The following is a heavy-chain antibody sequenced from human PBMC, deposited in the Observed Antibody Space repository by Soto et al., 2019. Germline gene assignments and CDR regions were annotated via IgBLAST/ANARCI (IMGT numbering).Heavy chain of an antibody. Sequence: QVQLVQSGAEVMKPGASDNISCRASGYTFSSYARHWVRQAPGQRLEWMGWISAGSGNTKYSQRFQHRVTITGDTSASTGYLGLGSLTSEDTAVYCCARVGRGAAGISWGQGTLVTVSS. J-gene: IGHJ4*02. D-gene: IGHD6-13*01. CDR2: ISAGSGNT. CDR1: GYTFSSYA. CDR3: ARVGRGAAGIS. V-gene: IGHV1-3*01.